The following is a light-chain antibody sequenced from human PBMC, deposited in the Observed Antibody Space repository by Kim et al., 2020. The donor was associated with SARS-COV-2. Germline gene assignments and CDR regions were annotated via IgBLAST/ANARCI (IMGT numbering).Light chain of an antibody. CDR3: QSYDDNIWV. CDR2: EDH. CDR1: SGSIVSVF. V-gene: IGLV6-57*03. J-gene: IGLJ3*02. Sequence: KMVIISCTRSSGSIVSVFVQWFQQRPSSAPTTVIYEDHKRPSGVPDRFSGSVDSSSNSASLAISGLRAEDEADYYCQSYDDNIWVFGGGTQLTVL.